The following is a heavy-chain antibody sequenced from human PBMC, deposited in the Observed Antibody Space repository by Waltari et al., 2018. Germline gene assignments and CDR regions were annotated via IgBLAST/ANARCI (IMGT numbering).Heavy chain of an antibody. J-gene: IGHJ5*02. CDR1: GYTFTGYY. Sequence: QVQLVQSGAEVKKPGASVKVSCKASGYTFTGYYMHWVRQAPGQGLEWMGWINHNSGGTNYAQKFQGRVTMTRDTSSSTAYMELSRLRSDDTAVYYCARTIAAAGNYNWFDPWGQGTLVTVSS. CDR2: INHNSGGT. CDR3: ARTIAAAGNYNWFDP. V-gene: IGHV1-2*02. D-gene: IGHD6-13*01.